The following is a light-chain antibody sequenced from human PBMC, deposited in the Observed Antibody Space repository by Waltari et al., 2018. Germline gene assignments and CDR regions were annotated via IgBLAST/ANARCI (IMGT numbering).Light chain of an antibody. CDR2: AAS. V-gene: IGKV1-39*01. CDR3: QQSYSAPFT. Sequence: DIQMAQSPSSLSASVGDRVTITCRASQIISSYVNWFQHKPGKAPTFLIYAASSLQGGGPSRFSGRGSGTDFNLTISSLQREEFATYYCQQSYSAPFTVGGGTKV. J-gene: IGKJ4*01. CDR1: QIISSY.